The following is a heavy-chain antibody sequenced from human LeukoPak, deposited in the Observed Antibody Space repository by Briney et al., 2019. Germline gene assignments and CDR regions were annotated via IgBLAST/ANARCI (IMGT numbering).Heavy chain of an antibody. D-gene: IGHD3-10*01. J-gene: IGHJ4*02. V-gene: IGHV4-59*01. CDR1: GGSISRYY. CDR3: ARTLEGLWIVDY. CDR2: IYYSGST. Sequence: SETLFLTCTVSGGSISRYYWSWIRQPPGKGLEWIGYIYYSGSTNYNPSLKSRVTISVDTSKNQFSLKLRYVTAADTAVYYCARTLEGLWIVDYWGQGTLVTVSS.